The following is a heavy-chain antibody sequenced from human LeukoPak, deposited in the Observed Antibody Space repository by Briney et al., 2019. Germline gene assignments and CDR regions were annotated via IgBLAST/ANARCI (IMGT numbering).Heavy chain of an antibody. CDR1: GFSFGDYS. J-gene: IGHJ3*02. CDR3: ARDSAWAFDI. CDR2: VSSGSMTV. V-gene: IGHV3-48*02. Sequence: PGGSLRLSCAASGFSFGDYSMNWVRQAPGKGLEWVSYVSSGSMTVVYADAVKGRSTISRDNVKNSVYLQMNSLRDEDTAVYYCARDSAWAFDIWGQGTMVTVSS.